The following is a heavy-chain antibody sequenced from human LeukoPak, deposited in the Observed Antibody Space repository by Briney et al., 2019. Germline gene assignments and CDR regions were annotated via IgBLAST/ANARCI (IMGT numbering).Heavy chain of an antibody. CDR2: INHSGST. Sequence: SETLSLTCAVYGGSFSGYYWSWIRQPPGKGLEWIGEINHSGSTNYNPSLKGRVTISVDTSKNQFSLKLSSVTAADTAVYYCARVPSEVSRSYYYYYYMDVWGKGTTVTISS. CDR3: ARVPSEVSRSYYYYYYMDV. CDR1: GGSFSGYY. D-gene: IGHD2-8*01. J-gene: IGHJ6*03. V-gene: IGHV4-34*01.